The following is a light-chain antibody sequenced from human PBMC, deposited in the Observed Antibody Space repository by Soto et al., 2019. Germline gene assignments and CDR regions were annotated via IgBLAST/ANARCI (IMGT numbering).Light chain of an antibody. CDR3: QQLSRYPLT. Sequence: DIQTTQSPSTLSASVGDRVTITCRASQSISSWLAWYQQEPGKAPKLLIYKASSLQSGVPSRFSGSGSETEFSLTIRALQPEDFATYYCQQLSRYPLTFGGGTKVDI. J-gene: IGKJ4*01. CDR1: QSISSW. CDR2: KAS. V-gene: IGKV1-5*03.